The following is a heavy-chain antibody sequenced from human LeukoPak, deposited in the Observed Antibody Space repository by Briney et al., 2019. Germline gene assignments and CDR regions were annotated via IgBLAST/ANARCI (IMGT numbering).Heavy chain of an antibody. CDR1: GYTFTSYG. V-gene: IGHV1-18*01. J-gene: IGHJ4*02. D-gene: IGHD3-22*01. CDR2: ISAYNGNT. CDR3: ARDPASYYYDSSGYFDY. Sequence: GASVKVSCKASGYTFTSYGISWVRQAPGQGLEWMGWISAYNGNTNYAQKLQGRVTMTTDTSTSTAYMELRSLRSDDTAVYYCARDPASYYYDSSGYFDYWGQGTLVTVSS.